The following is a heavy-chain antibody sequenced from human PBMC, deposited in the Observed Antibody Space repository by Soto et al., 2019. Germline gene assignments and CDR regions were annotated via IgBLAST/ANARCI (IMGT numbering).Heavy chain of an antibody. J-gene: IGHJ4*02. V-gene: IGHV4-59*08. CDR2: IYYSAST. CDR3: ARHLPYCGGDCYSLDY. CDR1: GGSISSYY. D-gene: IGHD2-21*02. Sequence: SETLSLTCTVSGGSISSYYWSWIRQPPGKGLEWIGYIYYSASTNYSPSLKSRVTISVDTSKNQFSLNLSSMTAADTAVYYCARHLPYCGGDCYSLDYWGQGTLVTVSS.